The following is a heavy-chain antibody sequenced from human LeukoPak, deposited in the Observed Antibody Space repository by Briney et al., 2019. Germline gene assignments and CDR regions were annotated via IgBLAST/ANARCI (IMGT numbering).Heavy chain of an antibody. V-gene: IGHV3-30*02. CDR3: ATKPSPNSDY. Sequence: GGSLRLSCAASGFTFSSYGMHWVRQAPGKGLEWVAVIRYDGSNKYYADSVKGRFTISRDNSKNTLYLQMNSLRAEDTAVYYCATKPSPNSDYWGQGTLVTVSS. CDR1: GFTFSSYG. CDR2: IRYDGSNK. D-gene: IGHD1-1*01. J-gene: IGHJ4*02.